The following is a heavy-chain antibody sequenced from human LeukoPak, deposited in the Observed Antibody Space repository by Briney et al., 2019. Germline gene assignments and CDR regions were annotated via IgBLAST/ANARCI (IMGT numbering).Heavy chain of an antibody. V-gene: IGHV4-39*01. J-gene: IGHJ4*02. Sequence: PSETLSLTRTVSGGSISSSSYYWGWIRQPPGKGLEWIGSIYYSGSTYYNPSLKSRVTISVDTSKNQFSLKLSSVTAADTAVYYCARQGMDGETDQYYFDYWGQGTLVTVSS. CDR1: GGSISSSSYY. CDR3: ARQGMDGETDQYYFDY. CDR2: IYYSGST. D-gene: IGHD2-2*03.